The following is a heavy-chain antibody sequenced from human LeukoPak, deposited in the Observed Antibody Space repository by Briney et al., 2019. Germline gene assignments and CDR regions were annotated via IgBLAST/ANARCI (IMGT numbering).Heavy chain of an antibody. J-gene: IGHJ4*02. CDR2: MNPNSGNT. CDR3: VRVKDSSPLY. Sequence: ASVKVSCKASGYTFTSYDINWVRQATGQGLEWMGWMNPNSGNTGYAQNFQGRVTFTRDISISTAYMELSSLRSEDTAVYYCVRVKDSSPLYWGQGTPVTVSS. CDR1: GYTFTSYD. V-gene: IGHV1-8*01. D-gene: IGHD6-13*01.